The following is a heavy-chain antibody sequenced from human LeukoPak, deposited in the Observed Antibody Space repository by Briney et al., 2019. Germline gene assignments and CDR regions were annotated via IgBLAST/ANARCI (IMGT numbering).Heavy chain of an antibody. Sequence: PGGSLRLSCAASGFTFSSYWMSWVRQAPGKGLEWVANIKQDGSEKYYVDSVKGRFTISRDNAKNSLYLQMNSLRAEDTAVYYCATGHLFSNTPFDYWGQGTLVTVSS. CDR1: GFTFSSYW. J-gene: IGHJ4*02. V-gene: IGHV3-7*01. CDR3: ATGHLFSNTPFDY. CDR2: IKQDGSEK. D-gene: IGHD2-2*02.